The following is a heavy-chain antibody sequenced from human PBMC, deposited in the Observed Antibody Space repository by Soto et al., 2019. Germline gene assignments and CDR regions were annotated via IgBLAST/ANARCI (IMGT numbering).Heavy chain of an antibody. CDR3: ARAVVVVPAAPLNNWFDP. CDR2: IYYSGST. V-gene: IGHV4-31*03. CDR1: GGSISSGGYY. J-gene: IGHJ5*02. D-gene: IGHD2-2*01. Sequence: QVQLQESGPGLVKPSQTLSLTCTVSGGSISSGGYYWSWIRQHPGKGLEWIGYIYYSGSTYYNPSLKSRVTLSVDTSKNQFSLKLSSVTAADTAVYYCARAVVVVPAAPLNNWFDPWGQGTLVTVSS.